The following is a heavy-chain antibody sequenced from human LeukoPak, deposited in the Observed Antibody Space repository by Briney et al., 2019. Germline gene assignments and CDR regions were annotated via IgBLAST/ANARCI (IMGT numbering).Heavy chain of an antibody. V-gene: IGHV3-48*03. CDR1: GFTFSSYE. Sequence: GGSLRLSCAASGFTFSSYEMNWVRQAPGKGLEWVSYISSSGSPIYYADSVKGRFTISRDNAKNSLYLQMNSLRAEDTAVYYCAKGSVQLEGQDYYYYGMDVWGQGTTVTVSS. D-gene: IGHD1-1*01. CDR3: AKGSVQLEGQDYYYYGMDV. CDR2: ISSSGSPI. J-gene: IGHJ6*02.